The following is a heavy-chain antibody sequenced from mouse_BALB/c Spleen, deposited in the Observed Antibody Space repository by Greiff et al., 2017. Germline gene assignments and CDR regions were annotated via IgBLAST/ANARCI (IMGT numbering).Heavy chain of an antibody. J-gene: IGHJ2*01. CDR3: ARWTGDYFDY. CDR2: ISYSGST. CDR1: GYSITSDYA. V-gene: IGHV3-2*02. Sequence: VQLKESGPGLVKPSQSLSLTCTVTGYSITSDYAWNWIRQFPGNKLEWMGYISYSGSTSYNPSLKSRISITRDTSKNQFFLQLNSVTTEDTATYYCARWTGDYFDYWGQGTTLTVSS.